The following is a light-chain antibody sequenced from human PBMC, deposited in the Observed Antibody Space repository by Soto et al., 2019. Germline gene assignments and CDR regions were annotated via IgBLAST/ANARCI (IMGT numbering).Light chain of an antibody. J-gene: IGKJ5*01. CDR3: QQYGSSPIT. CDR2: GAS. CDR1: QSVSRTY. V-gene: IGKV3-20*01. Sequence: EIVLTQSPDTLSLSRGERATLCCRGGQSVSRTYLAWYQQKPGQAPRLLFYGASTRATGIPARFSGSGSGTDFTLTISRLEPEDFAVYYCQQYGSSPITFGQGTRLEI.